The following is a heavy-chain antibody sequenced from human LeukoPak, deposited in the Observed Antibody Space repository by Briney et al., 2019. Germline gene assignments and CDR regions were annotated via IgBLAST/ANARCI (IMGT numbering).Heavy chain of an antibody. J-gene: IGHJ4*02. CDR1: GFTFSSYS. V-gene: IGHV3-48*01. Sequence: GGSLRLSCAASGFTFSSYSMNWVRQAPGKGLEWVSYISSSSSTIYYADSVKGRFTISRDNAKNSLYLQMNSLRAEDTAVYYCASQGYDSSVGGDYWGQGTLVTVSS. CDR3: ASQGYDSSVGGDY. CDR2: ISSSSSTI. D-gene: IGHD3-22*01.